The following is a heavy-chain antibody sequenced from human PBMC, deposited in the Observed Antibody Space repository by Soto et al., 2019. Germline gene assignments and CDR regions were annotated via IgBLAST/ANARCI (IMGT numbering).Heavy chain of an antibody. Sequence: QVQLVESGGGVVQPGRSLRLSCAASGFSFRAYTLHWLRQAPGKGLEWMAAVSFDGSNTYYADPAKGRFTISRDNSKKMVYPQMDSLSAEDTALYYCARDPSQPHDLGDYYYFDYWGQGTLVTVSS. D-gene: IGHD4-17*01. J-gene: IGHJ4*02. CDR1: GFSFRAYT. CDR3: ARDPSQPHDLGDYYYFDY. V-gene: IGHV3-30-3*01. CDR2: VSFDGSNT.